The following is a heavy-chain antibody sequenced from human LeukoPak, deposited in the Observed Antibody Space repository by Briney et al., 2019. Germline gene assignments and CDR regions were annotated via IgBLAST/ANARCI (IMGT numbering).Heavy chain of an antibody. Sequence: SETLSLTCAVYGGSFSGYYWSWIRQPPGKGLEWIGEINHSGTTNYNPSLKSRVTISVDKSKNQFSLKLSSVTAADTAVYYCARADGYNWGGPFDYWGQGTLVTVSS. D-gene: IGHD5-24*01. J-gene: IGHJ4*02. CDR3: ARADGYNWGGPFDY. CDR2: INHSGTT. CDR1: GGSFSGYY. V-gene: IGHV4-34*01.